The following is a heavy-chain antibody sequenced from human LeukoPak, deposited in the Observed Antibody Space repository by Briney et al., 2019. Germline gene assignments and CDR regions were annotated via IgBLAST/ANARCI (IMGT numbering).Heavy chain of an antibody. Sequence: PGGSLRLSCTVSGFTFRNYGLHWVRQAPGKGLEGLAIISFDGSEIYYSDSVKGRFTISRDNSQNTLYLQMDSLRSDDTAVYYCARDPWQFGMRVTGCPDYWGQGTLVTVSS. CDR3: ARDPWQFGMRVTGCPDY. CDR1: GFTFRNYG. V-gene: IGHV3-30*03. D-gene: IGHD2-21*02. J-gene: IGHJ4*02. CDR2: ISFDGSEI.